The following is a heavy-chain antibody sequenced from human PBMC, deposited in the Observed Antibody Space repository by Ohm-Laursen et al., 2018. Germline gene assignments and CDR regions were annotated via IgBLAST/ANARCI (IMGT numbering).Heavy chain of an antibody. V-gene: IGHV3-21*04. CDR2: ITHAGFV. J-gene: IGHJ6*02. CDR1: GFTFNTYG. CDR3: AKDSSGGYYGMYV. Sequence: SLRLSCSASGFTFNTYGLNWVRQAPGRGLECVASITHAGFVYYEDSLRGRFTISRDNARNSLHLQMNSLRAEDTALYYCAKDSSGGYYGMYVWGQGTTVTVSS. D-gene: IGHD3-10*01.